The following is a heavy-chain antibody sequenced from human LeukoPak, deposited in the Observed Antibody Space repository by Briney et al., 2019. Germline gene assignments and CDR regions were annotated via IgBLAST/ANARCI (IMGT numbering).Heavy chain of an antibody. V-gene: IGHV3-53*01. J-gene: IGHJ4*02. D-gene: IGHD5-18*01. CDR2: VYSGGST. Sequence: GGSLRLSCAASGFTVSYNYMNWVRQAPGTGLEWVSVVYSGGSTYYADSVKGRFTISRDNSKKTVYLQMNSLRAEDTAVYFCASGGSYGLLDYWGQGTLVTVSS. CDR1: GFTVSYNY. CDR3: ASGGSYGLLDY.